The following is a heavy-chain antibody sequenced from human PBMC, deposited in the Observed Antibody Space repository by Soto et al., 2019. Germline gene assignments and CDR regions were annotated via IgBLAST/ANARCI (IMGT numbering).Heavy chain of an antibody. CDR1: GFTFSSYS. Sequence: EVQLVESGGGLVKPGGSLRLSCAASGFTFSSYSMNWVRQAPGKGLEWVSSISCSSSYIYYAGSVKGRITISRDNAKNSLYLQMNSLRDEDTAVYYCARVVDYCDPYYYYGMDVWGQGTTVTVSS. V-gene: IGHV3-21*01. J-gene: IGHJ6*02. D-gene: IGHD3-22*01. CDR2: ISCSSSYI. CDR3: ARVVDYCDPYYYYGMDV.